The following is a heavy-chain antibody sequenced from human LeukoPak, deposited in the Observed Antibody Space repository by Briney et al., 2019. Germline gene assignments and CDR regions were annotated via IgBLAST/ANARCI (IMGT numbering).Heavy chain of an antibody. J-gene: IGHJ6*02. V-gene: IGHV3-30*19. CDR3: AKDGSFGMDV. Sequence: GGSLRLSCAASGFTFGSYGMHWVRQAPGKGLEWVAVVSPGGTNQYYGDSVKGRFTISKDNSKKTMYLEMNSLRFEDTAVYYCAKDGSFGMDVWGQGTTVIVSS. CDR1: GFTFGSYG. CDR2: VSPGGTNQ.